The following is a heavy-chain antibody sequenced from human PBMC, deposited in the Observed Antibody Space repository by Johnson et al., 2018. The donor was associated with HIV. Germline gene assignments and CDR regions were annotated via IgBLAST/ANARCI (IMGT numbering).Heavy chain of an antibody. Sequence: VKLVESGGGLVQPGGSLRLCCAASGFTFSSYWMSWVRQAPGKGMEWVANIKKDGRETYYVDSGKGRFTISRDNAKTSLYLQMNSLRAEDTAVYYCTTYYGWAFDIWGQGTMVTVSS. J-gene: IGHJ3*02. V-gene: IGHV3-7*05. CDR3: TTYYGWAFDI. CDR1: GFTFSSYW. D-gene: IGHD3-10*01. CDR2: IKKDGRET.